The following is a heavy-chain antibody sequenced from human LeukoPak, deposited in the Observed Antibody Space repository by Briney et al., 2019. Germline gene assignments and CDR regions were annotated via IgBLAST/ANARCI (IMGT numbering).Heavy chain of an antibody. CDR3: AKSLTSEPFGMDV. J-gene: IGHJ6*02. CDR2: ISGSGGST. V-gene: IGHV3-23*01. CDR1: GFTFSSYA. Sequence: GGSLRLSCPASGFTFSSYAMSWVRQAPGKGLEWVSAISGSGGSTYYADSVKGRFTISRDNSKNTLYLQMNSLRAEDTAVYYCAKSLTSEPFGMDVWGQGTTVTVSS. D-gene: IGHD1-14*01.